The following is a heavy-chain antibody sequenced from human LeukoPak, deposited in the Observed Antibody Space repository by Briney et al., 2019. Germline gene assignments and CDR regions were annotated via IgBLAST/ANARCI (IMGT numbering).Heavy chain of an antibody. CDR1: GYTFSGSY. Sequence: GASVKVSCKTSGYTFSGSYIHWVRQAPGQGLEWMGWISGYNGNTNYAQKLQGRVTMTTDTSTNTAYMELRSLRSDDTAVYYCARDLKRGYSSGRYSWGTGSSNDYWGQGTLVTVSS. CDR3: ARDLKRGYSSGRYSWGTGSSNDY. J-gene: IGHJ4*02. CDR2: ISGYNGNT. V-gene: IGHV1-18*04. D-gene: IGHD6-19*01.